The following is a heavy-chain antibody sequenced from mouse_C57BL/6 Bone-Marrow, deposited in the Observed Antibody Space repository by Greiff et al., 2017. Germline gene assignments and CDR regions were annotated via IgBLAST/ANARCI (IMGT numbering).Heavy chain of an antibody. CDR1: GFTFSDYG. V-gene: IGHV5-17*01. D-gene: IGHD1-1*01. CDR2: ISSGSSTI. J-gene: IGHJ2*01. CDR3: SRENYYGSSYKRKSYYFDY. Sequence: EVQLVESGGGLVKPGGSLKLSCAASGFTFSDYGMHWVRQAPEKGLEWVAYISSGSSTIYYADTVKGRFTISRDNAKNTLFLQMTSLRSEDTVMYYCSRENYYGSSYKRKSYYFDYWGQGTTLTVSS.